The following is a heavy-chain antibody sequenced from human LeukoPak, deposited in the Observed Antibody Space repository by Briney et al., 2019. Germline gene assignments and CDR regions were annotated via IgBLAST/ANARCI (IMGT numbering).Heavy chain of an antibody. J-gene: IGHJ4*02. D-gene: IGHD3-22*01. CDR1: GFTLSDLW. CDR2: LRPEGEDGAT. CDR3: TQLSRGF. V-gene: IGHV3-15*01. Sequence: GGSLRLSCVASGFTLSDLWMSWVRQAPGRGLECVGGLRPEGEDGATGYTERRSDRFTVSRDDSKNTMYLEMKNLKTEDTGLYHCTQLSRGFWGQGTQVTVSS.